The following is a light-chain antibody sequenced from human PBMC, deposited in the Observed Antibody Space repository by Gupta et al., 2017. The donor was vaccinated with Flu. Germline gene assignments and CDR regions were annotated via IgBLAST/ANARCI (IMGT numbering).Light chain of an antibody. Sequence: TCSGDKLGDKNVSWYQQKPGQSPVLVIYQDNKRPSGSPERFSGSNSGNSATLTISGTQDRDEGYYYCQAWDSTFRVFGPGTKVTVL. CDR1: KLGDKN. V-gene: IGLV3-1*01. CDR3: QAWDSTFRV. CDR2: QDN. J-gene: IGLJ1*01.